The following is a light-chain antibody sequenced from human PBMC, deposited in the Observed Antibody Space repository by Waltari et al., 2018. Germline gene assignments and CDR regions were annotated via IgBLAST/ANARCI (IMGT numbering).Light chain of an antibody. CDR3: QHYNNWPPLT. CDR1: QSVSSN. V-gene: IGKV3-15*01. Sequence: EIVMTQSRATLSVEPGERATLSCRASQSVSSNLAWYQQKPGQAPRLLIYGASTRATGIPARFSGSGSGTEFTLTISSLQSGDFAVYYCQHYNNWPPLTFGGGTKVEIK. J-gene: IGKJ4*01. CDR2: GAS.